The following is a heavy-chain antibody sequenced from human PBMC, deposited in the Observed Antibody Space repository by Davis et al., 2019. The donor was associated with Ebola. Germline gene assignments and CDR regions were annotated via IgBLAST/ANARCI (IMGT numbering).Heavy chain of an antibody. Sequence: MPSEILSLTCAVYGGSFSGYYWSWIRQPPGKGLEWNGEINHSGSTNYNPSLKSRVTISVDTSKKQFSLKLSSVTAADTAVYYCARRSNSPFDYWGQGTLVTVSS. V-gene: IGHV4-34*01. CDR2: INHSGST. CDR1: GGSFSGYY. D-gene: IGHD6-6*01. J-gene: IGHJ4*02. CDR3: ARRSNSPFDY.